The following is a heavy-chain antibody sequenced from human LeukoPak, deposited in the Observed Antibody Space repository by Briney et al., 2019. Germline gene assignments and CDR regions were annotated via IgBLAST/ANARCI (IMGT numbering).Heavy chain of an antibody. J-gene: IGHJ4*02. CDR1: GFALSSNY. CDR2: LYNDGDT. D-gene: IGHD6-19*01. CDR3: ARDLCSSAWYGIH. Sequence: PGGSLRLSCAASGFALSSNYVGWVRQAPGGGLHWVSLLYNDGDTYYADSVKGRFTISRDTSKNTLYLQLNSLRVADTAVYYCARDLCSSAWYGIHWGQGTLVTVSS. V-gene: IGHV3-53*01.